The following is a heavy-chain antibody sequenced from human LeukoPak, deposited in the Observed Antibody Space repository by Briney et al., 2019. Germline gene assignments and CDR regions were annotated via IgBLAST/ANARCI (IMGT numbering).Heavy chain of an antibody. Sequence: GGSLRLSCAASEFTFSDYGMNWVRQAPGKGLEWISYISTGSTTIYYADSVKGRFTISRDNAKNSLYLQMNSLRAEDTAVYYCARHIDGYSPDYWGQGTLVAVSS. D-gene: IGHD5-24*01. CDR1: EFTFSDYG. V-gene: IGHV3-48*04. J-gene: IGHJ4*02. CDR3: ARHIDGYSPDY. CDR2: ISTGSTTI.